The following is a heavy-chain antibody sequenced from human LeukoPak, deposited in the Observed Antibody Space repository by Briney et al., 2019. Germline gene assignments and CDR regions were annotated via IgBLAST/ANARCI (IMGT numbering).Heavy chain of an antibody. CDR2: IYYSGST. CDR3: AGTYYYDSSGYYHYSL. V-gene: IGHV4-59*01. J-gene: IGHJ4*02. D-gene: IGHD3-22*01. Sequence: SETLSLTCSVYGGSLSCYYCSWIRQPPGKGLGWIGYIYYSGSTNYNPSLKSRVTISVATSQNLFSLKLTSVTAADTAVYYCAGTYYYDSSGYYHYSLWGQGTLVTVSA. CDR1: GGSLSCYY.